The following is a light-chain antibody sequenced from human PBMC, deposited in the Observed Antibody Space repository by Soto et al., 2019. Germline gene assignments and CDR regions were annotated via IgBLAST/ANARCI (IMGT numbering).Light chain of an antibody. Sequence: QSVLTQSPSACGTPGQRITISCSGSGSNIGPNYVYWFQQFPGTAPKLLIYNDDQRPSGVPDRFSGSKSGTSASLGISGLRSEDEADYYCAAWDDSLTGRVFGGGTKVTVL. J-gene: IGLJ3*02. CDR1: GSNIGPNY. CDR2: NDD. V-gene: IGLV1-47*02. CDR3: AAWDDSLTGRV.